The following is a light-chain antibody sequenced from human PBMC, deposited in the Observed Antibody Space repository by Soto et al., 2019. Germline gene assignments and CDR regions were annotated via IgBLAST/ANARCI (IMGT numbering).Light chain of an antibody. CDR1: SSDVGGYNY. J-gene: IGLJ3*02. V-gene: IGLV2-14*01. Sequence: QSVLTQPASLSGSPGQSINISCTGTSSDVGGYNYVSWFQQHPGKAPKLMIYDVSNRPSGVSNRFSGSKSGNTASLTISGLQAEDEADYYCSSYTTSGTGVFGGGTKLTVL. CDR3: SSYTTSGTGV. CDR2: DVS.